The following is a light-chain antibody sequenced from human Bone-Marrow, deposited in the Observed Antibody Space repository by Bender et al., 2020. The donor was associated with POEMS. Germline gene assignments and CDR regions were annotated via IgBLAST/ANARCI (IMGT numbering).Light chain of an antibody. V-gene: IGLV1-47*01. CDR3: VAWDASLNGWV. J-gene: IGLJ3*02. CDR1: NFNFGRNY. Sequence: QSVLTQPPSVSGTPGQRVTISCSGSNFNFGRNYVYWYQQLPGTAPKLLIYRNSQRPSGVPDRFSGSKSGTSASLAISGLQSDDEAIYFCVAWDASLNGWVFGGGTKLTVL. CDR2: RNS.